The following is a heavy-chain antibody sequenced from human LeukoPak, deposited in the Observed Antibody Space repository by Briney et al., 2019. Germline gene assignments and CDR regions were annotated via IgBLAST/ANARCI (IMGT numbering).Heavy chain of an antibody. V-gene: IGHV1-69*06. CDR2: IIPIFGTA. CDR3: ARSTRGTGTGAFDI. Sequence: GASVKVSCKASGGTFSSYAISWVRQAPGQGLEWMGGIIPIFGTANYAQKFQGRVTITADKSTSTAYMELSSLRSEDTAVYYCARSTRGTGTGAFDIWGQGTMVTVSS. D-gene: IGHD2-8*02. CDR1: GGTFSSYA. J-gene: IGHJ3*02.